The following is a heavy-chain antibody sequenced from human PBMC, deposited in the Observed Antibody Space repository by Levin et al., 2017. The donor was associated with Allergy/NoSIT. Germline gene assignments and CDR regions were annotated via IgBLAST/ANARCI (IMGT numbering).Heavy chain of an antibody. V-gene: IGHV4-38-2*02. CDR3: ARELYSSGYSRNWNNWFDP. Sequence: SETLSLTCTVSGYSISSGYYWGWIRQPPGKGLEWIGSIYHSGSTYYNPSLKSRVTISVDTSKNQFSLKLSSVTAADTAVYYCARELYSSGYSRNWNNWFDPWGQGTLVTVSS. CDR2: IYHSGST. CDR1: GYSISSGYY. J-gene: IGHJ5*02. D-gene: IGHD3-22*01.